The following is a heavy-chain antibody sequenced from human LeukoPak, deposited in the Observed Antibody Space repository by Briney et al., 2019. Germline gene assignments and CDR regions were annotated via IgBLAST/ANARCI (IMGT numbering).Heavy chain of an antibody. CDR1: GGSISSSNYY. Sequence: KTSETLSLTCSVSGGSISSSNYYWGWIRQPPGKGLEWIGTIYYSGTTYYNPSLESRVTISEDMSKNQFSLTLRSVTAADTAVYYCVRQISDYYYYYIDVWGKGTTVTVSS. J-gene: IGHJ6*03. D-gene: IGHD3-10*01. CDR3: VRQISDYYYYYIDV. V-gene: IGHV4-39*01. CDR2: IYYSGTT.